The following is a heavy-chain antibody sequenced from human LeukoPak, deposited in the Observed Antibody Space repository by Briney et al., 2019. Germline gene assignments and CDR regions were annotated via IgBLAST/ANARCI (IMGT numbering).Heavy chain of an antibody. CDR3: AREGDFWSGYPIDHYYYMDV. V-gene: IGHV3-23*01. J-gene: IGHJ6*03. D-gene: IGHD3-3*01. CDR2: ISGRGDLE. CDR1: GFTFTTYA. Sequence: GGSLRLSCAASGFTFTTYAMTWVRQAPGKGLEWVSTISGRGDLEFYTESVKGRFTISRDHSKNTVHLQMDSLRAEDTAIYYCAREGDFWSGYPIDHYYYMDVWGKGTTVTVTS.